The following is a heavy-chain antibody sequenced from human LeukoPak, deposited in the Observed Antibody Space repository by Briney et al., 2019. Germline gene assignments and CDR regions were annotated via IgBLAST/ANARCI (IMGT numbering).Heavy chain of an antibody. V-gene: IGHV1-8*01. CDR1: GYTFTSYD. D-gene: IGHD2-15*01. J-gene: IGHJ2*01. Sequence: ASVKVSCKASGYTFTSYDISWVRQATGQGLEWMVWMNPISGNTGYAQKFQGRVTMTRSTSISTAYMELSSLRSEDTAVYYCARPYCSGGDCLRYFDLWGRGTLITVSS. CDR2: MNPISGNT. CDR3: ARPYCSGGDCLRYFDL.